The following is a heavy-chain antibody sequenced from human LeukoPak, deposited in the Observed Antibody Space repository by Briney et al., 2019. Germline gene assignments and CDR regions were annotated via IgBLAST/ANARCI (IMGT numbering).Heavy chain of an antibody. D-gene: IGHD6-13*01. CDR2: IYTSGST. J-gene: IGHJ5*02. CDR3: ARDPGIAAAGPPWGWFDP. V-gene: IGHV4-4*07. Sequence: PSETLSLTCTVSGGSISSYYWSWIRQPAGKGLEWIGRIYTSGSTNYNPSLKSRVTMSVDTSKKQFSLKLSSVTAADTAVYYCARDPGIAAAGPPWGWFDPWGQGTLVTVSS. CDR1: GGSISSYY.